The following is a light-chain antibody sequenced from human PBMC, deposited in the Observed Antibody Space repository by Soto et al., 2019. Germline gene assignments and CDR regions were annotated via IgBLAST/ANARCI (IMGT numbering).Light chain of an antibody. V-gene: IGKV1-8*01. CDR1: QGISSY. J-gene: IGKJ5*01. Sequence: IQMTQSPATLSASVGDRVTITCRASQGISSYLAWYQQKPGKAPKLLIYAASTLQSGVPSRFSGSGSGTDFTLTISCLQSEDFATYYCQQYYSYPLTFGQGTRLEIK. CDR3: QQYYSYPLT. CDR2: AAS.